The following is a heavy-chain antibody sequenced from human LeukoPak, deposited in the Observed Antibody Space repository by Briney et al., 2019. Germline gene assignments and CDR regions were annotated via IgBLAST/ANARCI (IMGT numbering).Heavy chain of an antibody. Sequence: NPSQTLSLTCTVSGGSISSGGYYWSWIRQHPGKGLEWIGRFHTSGSTYYNPSLKSRVSMSVDTSKNQFSLKLTSVTAADTAVYYCARTQHGELDNWGQGTLVTVSS. J-gene: IGHJ4*02. CDR2: FHTSGST. CDR3: ARTQHGELDN. CDR1: GGSISSGGYY. V-gene: IGHV4-61*02. D-gene: IGHD7-27*01.